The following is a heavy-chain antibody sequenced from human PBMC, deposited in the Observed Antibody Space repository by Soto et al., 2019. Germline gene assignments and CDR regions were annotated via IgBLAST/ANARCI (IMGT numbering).Heavy chain of an antibody. CDR1: GGSISSYY. CDR3: ARIYGSGDFHGGYYGMDV. V-gene: IGHV4-4*07. Sequence: ASETLSLTCTVSGGSISSYYWSWIRQPAGKGLEWIGRIYTSGSTNYNPSLKSRVTMSVDTSKNQFSLKLSSVTAADTAVYYCARIYGSGDFHGGYYGMDVWGQGTTVTVSS. J-gene: IGHJ6*02. CDR2: IYTSGST. D-gene: IGHD3-10*01.